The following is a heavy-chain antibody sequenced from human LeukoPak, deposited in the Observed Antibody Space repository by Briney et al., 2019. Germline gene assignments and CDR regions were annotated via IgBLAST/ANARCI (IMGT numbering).Heavy chain of an antibody. J-gene: IGHJ5*02. CDR2: IKQDGSEK. CDR3: ARPLMYYYGSETYFWFDP. CDR1: GFTFTTYW. V-gene: IGHV3-7*01. D-gene: IGHD3-10*01. Sequence: GGSLRLSCAASGFTFTTYWMGWVRQAPGKGLEWVANIKQDGSEKYYGDSVKGRFTISRDNAKNSLSLQMNSLRAEDTAVYYCARPLMYYYGSETYFWFDPWGQGTLVTVSS.